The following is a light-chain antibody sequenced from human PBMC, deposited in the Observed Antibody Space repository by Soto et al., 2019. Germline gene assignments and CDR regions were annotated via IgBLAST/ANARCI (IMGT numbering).Light chain of an antibody. CDR2: DNN. CDR3: GSWDSSLSAVV. Sequence: QSVLTQPPSESAAPRQKLSISCSGSSSNIGNNYVSWYQHVPGTAPKLLIYDNNRRPSGIPDRFSGSKSGTSATLGITGLQTEDEADYYCGSWDSSLSAVVFGGGTKLTVL. V-gene: IGLV1-51*01. CDR1: SSNIGNNY. J-gene: IGLJ2*01.